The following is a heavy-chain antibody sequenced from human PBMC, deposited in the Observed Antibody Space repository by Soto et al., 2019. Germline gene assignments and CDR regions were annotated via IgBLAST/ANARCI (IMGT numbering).Heavy chain of an antibody. CDR3: ARLPAPMTYGGAVLAP. Sequence: QVQLVQSGAETMKSGSSVKVSCKVSGGNFNTYGIGWGRQAPGQGLEWMGEIIPLLGTPNYAQRFQDRLTISADESTTTAYMELSSLRSGDSAVYFCARLPAPMTYGGAVLAPWGQGTQVTVSS. D-gene: IGHD3-16*01. V-gene: IGHV1-69*01. J-gene: IGHJ5*02. CDR1: GGNFNTYG. CDR2: IIPLLGTP.